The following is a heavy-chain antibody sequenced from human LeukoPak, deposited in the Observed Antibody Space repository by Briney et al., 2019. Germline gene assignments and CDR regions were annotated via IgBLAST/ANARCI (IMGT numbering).Heavy chain of an antibody. CDR2: ISYDGSNK. CDR3: AREAQGYWYVDL. CDR1: GFTFSSYG. J-gene: IGHJ2*01. Sequence: GGSLRLSCAASGFTFSSYGMHWVRQAPGKGLEWVAVISYDGSNKYYADSVKGRFTISRDNSKNTLYLQMNSLRAEDTAVYYCAREAQGYWYVDLWGRGTLVTVSS. V-gene: IGHV3-30*03.